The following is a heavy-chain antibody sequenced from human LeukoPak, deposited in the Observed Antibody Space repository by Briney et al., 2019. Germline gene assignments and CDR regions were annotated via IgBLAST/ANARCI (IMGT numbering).Heavy chain of an antibody. D-gene: IGHD3-10*01. J-gene: IGHJ5*02. CDR2: INHSGST. CDR3: ARDAEGSGSYYNWFDP. V-gene: IGHV4-34*01. Sequence: SETLSLTCSVYGGSFSGYYWSWIHQPPGKGLECIGEINHSGSTNYNPSLKSRVTISVDTSKNQFSLKLSSVTAADTAVYYCARDAEGSGSYYNWFDPWGQGTLVTVSS. CDR1: GGSFSGYY.